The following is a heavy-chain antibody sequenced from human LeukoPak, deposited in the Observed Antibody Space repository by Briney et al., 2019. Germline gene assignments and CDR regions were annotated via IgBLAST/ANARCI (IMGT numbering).Heavy chain of an antibody. CDR3: ARGSRSGGY. CDR1: GYTFTNYD. CDR2: MNPNSGNT. V-gene: IGHV1-8*01. J-gene: IGHJ4*02. Sequence: ASVKVSCKTSGYTFTNYDINWVRQATGQGLEWMGWMNPNSGNTGYAQKFQGRVTMTRNISTSTAYMELSSLRSEDTAVYYCARGSRSGGYWGQGTQVTVSS. D-gene: IGHD3-10*01.